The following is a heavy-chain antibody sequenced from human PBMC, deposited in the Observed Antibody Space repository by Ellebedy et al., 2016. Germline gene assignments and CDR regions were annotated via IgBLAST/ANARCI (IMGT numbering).Heavy chain of an antibody. CDR1: GITINEHY. CDR2: IAYDGSSE. CDR3: AKEASYGNWYFDL. J-gene: IGHJ2*01. D-gene: IGHD3-10*01. V-gene: IGHV3-30*18. Sequence: GGSLRLSXAASGITINEHYMRWVRQAPGKGLEWVAVIAYDGSSEFYADSVKGRFTISRDNSKNTLYLQMYSLRAEDTAVYHCAKEASYGNWYFDLWGRGTPVTVSS.